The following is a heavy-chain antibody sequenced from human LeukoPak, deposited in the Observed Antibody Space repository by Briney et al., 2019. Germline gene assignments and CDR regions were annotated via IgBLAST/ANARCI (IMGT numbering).Heavy chain of an antibody. Sequence: ASVKVSCKASGYTFTSYGISWVRQAPGQGLEWMGWISAYNGNTNYAQKLQGRVTMTTDTSTSTAYMELRSLRSDDTAVYYCARDRGIVVVPAAMERVFDYWGQGTLVTVSS. J-gene: IGHJ4*02. CDR1: GYTFTSYG. CDR3: ARDRGIVVVPAAMERVFDY. V-gene: IGHV1-18*01. CDR2: ISAYNGNT. D-gene: IGHD2-2*01.